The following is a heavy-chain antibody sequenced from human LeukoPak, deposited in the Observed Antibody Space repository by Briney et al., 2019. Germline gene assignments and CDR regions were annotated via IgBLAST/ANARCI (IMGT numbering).Heavy chain of an antibody. D-gene: IGHD3-22*01. CDR1: GGSISSYY. CDR3: ARVDPYYYDSSGYSPYFDY. J-gene: IGHJ4*02. CDR2: IYYSGST. V-gene: IGHV4-59*01. Sequence: SETLSLTCTVSGGSISSYYWSWIRQPPGKGLEWIGYIYYSGSTNYNPSLKSRVTISVDTSKNQFFLKLSSVTAADTAVYYCARVDPYYYDSSGYSPYFDYWGQGTLVTVSS.